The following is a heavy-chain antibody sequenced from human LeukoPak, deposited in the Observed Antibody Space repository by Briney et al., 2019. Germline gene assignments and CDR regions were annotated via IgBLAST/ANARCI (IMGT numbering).Heavy chain of an antibody. D-gene: IGHD6-6*01. Sequence: ASVKVSCKASGYTFTGYYMHWVRQAPGQGLEWMGWINPNSGGTNYAQKFQGRVTMTRDMSISTAYMELSRLRSDDTAVYYCARGSWVAARLLDYWGQGTLVTVSS. CDR2: INPNSGGT. CDR1: GYTFTGYY. V-gene: IGHV1-2*02. CDR3: ARGSWVAARLLDY. J-gene: IGHJ4*02.